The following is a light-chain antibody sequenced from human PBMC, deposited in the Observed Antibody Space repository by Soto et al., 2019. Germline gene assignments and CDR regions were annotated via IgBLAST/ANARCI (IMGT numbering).Light chain of an antibody. J-gene: IGKJ4*01. Sequence: DIHMTQSPSTLSASVGDRVTITCRASQSISSWLAWYQKKPGKAPKLLIYKASGLESGVPSRFSGSGSGTDFTLTISSLQPDDFATYYCQQYDSYSPLTFGGGTKVDIK. CDR1: QSISSW. CDR2: KAS. CDR3: QQYDSYSPLT. V-gene: IGKV1-5*03.